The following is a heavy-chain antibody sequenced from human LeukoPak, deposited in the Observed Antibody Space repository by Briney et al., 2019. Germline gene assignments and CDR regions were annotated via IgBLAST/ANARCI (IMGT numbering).Heavy chain of an antibody. Sequence: PSETLSLTCAVYGGSFSAYYWSWIRQPPGKGLEWIGDINHSGSTNYNPSLKSRVTISVDTSKNQFSLKVSSVTAADTAVYYCARRYPSVRGANLRPQEVRKYYFDYWGQGTLVTVSS. CDR2: INHSGST. CDR1: GGSFSAYY. J-gene: IGHJ4*02. V-gene: IGHV4-34*01. CDR3: ARRYPSVRGANLRPQEVRKYYFDY. D-gene: IGHD3-10*01.